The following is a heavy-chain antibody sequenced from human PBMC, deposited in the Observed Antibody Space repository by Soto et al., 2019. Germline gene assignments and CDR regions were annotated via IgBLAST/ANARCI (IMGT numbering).Heavy chain of an antibody. CDR2: IFYRGNT. Sequence: TLSLTCTVSGGSISGYYWSWIRQPPGKGLEWIGYIFYRGNTLYNPSLQSRVTVSVDTSKNQFSLRLSSVTAADTAVYYCTRHAIIPKLQYGMDVWGQGASVTVSS. V-gene: IGHV4-59*01. D-gene: IGHD2-15*01. J-gene: IGHJ6*02. CDR1: GGSISGYY. CDR3: TRHAIIPKLQYGMDV.